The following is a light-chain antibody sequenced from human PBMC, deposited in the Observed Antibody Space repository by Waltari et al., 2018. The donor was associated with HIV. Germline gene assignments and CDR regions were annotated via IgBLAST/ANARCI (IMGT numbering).Light chain of an antibody. CDR3: LLYVGGSYL. CDR1: FGTVSSSCY. Sequence: QTVVTQESSLTVSTGGTVPLTCGLSFGTVSSSCYPNWIQQRPGHPPTALIVDGSNRQRWASVRYSGSIVGDQATLTLTAVHYEDEAIYYCLLYVGGSYLFGGGTVVTVL. J-gene: IGLJ2*01. V-gene: IGLV7-43*01. CDR2: DGS.